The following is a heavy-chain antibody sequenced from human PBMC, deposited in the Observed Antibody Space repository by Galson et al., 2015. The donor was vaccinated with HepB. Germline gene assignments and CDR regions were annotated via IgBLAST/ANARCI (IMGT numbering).Heavy chain of an antibody. CDR2: IYYSGLT. CDR3: ARLGRVVLPAAI. CDR1: GASISSSSYY. V-gene: IGHV4-39*01. Sequence: SETLSLTCTVSGASISSSSYYWGWIRQPPGKGLEWIGSIYYSGLTYYNPSLKSRVTMSVDTSKSQFSLKWSSVTAADTAVYYCARLGRVVLPAAIWGQGTMVTIS. J-gene: IGHJ3*02. D-gene: IGHD2-2*01.